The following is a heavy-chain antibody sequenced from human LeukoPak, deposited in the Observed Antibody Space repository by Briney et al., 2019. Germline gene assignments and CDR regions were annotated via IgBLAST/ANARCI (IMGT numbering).Heavy chain of an antibody. Sequence: PSETLSLTCTVSGGSISSSSYYWGWIRQPPGKGLEWIGSIYYSGSTYYNPSLKSRVTISVDTSKNQFSLKLSSVTAADTAVYYCARHVIPSYFDCWGQGTLVTVSS. V-gene: IGHV4-39*01. CDR1: GGSISSSSYY. CDR2: IYYSGST. CDR3: ARHVIPSYFDC. J-gene: IGHJ4*02. D-gene: IGHD3-16*02.